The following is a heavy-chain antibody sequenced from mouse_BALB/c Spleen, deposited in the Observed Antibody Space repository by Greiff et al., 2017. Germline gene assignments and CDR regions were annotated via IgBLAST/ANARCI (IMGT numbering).Heavy chain of an antibody. V-gene: IGHV1-4*01. CDR2: INPSSGYT. Sequence: VNVVESGAELARPGASVKMSCKASGYTFTSYTMHWVKQRPGQGLEWIGYINPSSGYTNYNQKFKDKATLTADKSSSTAYMQLSSLTSEDSAVYYCARSGGNYFYYFDYWGQGTTLTVSS. CDR1: GYTFTSYT. D-gene: IGHD2-1*01. CDR3: ARSGGNYFYYFDY. J-gene: IGHJ2*01.